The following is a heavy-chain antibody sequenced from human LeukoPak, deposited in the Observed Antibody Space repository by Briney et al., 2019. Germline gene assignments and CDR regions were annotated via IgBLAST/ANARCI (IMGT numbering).Heavy chain of an antibody. D-gene: IGHD6-13*01. Sequence: SETLSLTCTVSGGSISSYYWSWIRQPPGKGLEWIGSIYYSGSTYYNPSLKSRVTISVDTSKNQFSLKLSSVTAADTAVYYCAREQQLVVYWGQVTLVTVSS. CDR2: IYYSGST. CDR1: GGSISSYY. J-gene: IGHJ4*02. CDR3: AREQQLVVY. V-gene: IGHV4-59*12.